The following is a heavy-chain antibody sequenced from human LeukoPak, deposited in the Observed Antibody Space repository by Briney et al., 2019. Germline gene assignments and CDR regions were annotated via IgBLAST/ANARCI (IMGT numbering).Heavy chain of an antibody. J-gene: IGHJ4*02. Sequence: SETLSLTCTVSGVSISSYYWSWIRQPAGKGLEWIGRIYASGSTNYNPSLKSRVTMSVDTSKHQFSLKLSSVTAADTAVYYCARSSGIAVAGTLDYWGQGTLVTVSS. V-gene: IGHV4-4*07. CDR2: IYASGST. CDR1: GVSISSYY. D-gene: IGHD6-19*01. CDR3: ARSSGIAVAGTLDY.